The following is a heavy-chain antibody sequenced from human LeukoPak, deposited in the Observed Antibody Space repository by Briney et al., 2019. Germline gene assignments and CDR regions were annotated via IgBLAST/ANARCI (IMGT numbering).Heavy chain of an antibody. V-gene: IGHV3-21*01. J-gene: IGHJ4*02. CDR2: ISSSSSYM. CDR1: GFTFSSYS. CDR3: AAGYNSGLAY. D-gene: IGHD5-24*01. Sequence: GGSLRLSCAASGFTFSSYSMNWVRQAPGKGLEWVSSISSSSSYMYYADSVKGRSTISRDNAKNSLYLQMDGLRAEDTAVYYCAAGYNSGLAYWGQGTLVTVSS.